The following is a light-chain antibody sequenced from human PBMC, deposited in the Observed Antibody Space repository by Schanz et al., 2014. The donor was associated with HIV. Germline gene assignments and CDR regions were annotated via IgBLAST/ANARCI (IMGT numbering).Light chain of an antibody. J-gene: IGLJ2*01. CDR1: ALNLGHNF. Sequence: QSLLTQPPSVSAAPGQRVTISCSGGALNLGHNFVSWYQQFPGTAPKLLIFADYQRPSEIPDRISGSKTGTSATLAINGLQTGDEADYYCATWLSSLREVVFGGGTKLTVL. V-gene: IGLV1-51*01. CDR2: ADY. CDR3: ATWLSSLREVV.